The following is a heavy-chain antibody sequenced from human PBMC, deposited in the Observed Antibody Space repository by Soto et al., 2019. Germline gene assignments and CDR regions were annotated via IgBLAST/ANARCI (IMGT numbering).Heavy chain of an antibody. CDR2: IYYSGST. D-gene: IGHD6-19*01. CDR1: GGSIRSSSYY. V-gene: IGHV4-39*01. CDR3: ARRAVMVATYYYYYGMDV. Sequence: SETLSLTCTVSGGSIRSSSYYWGWIRQPPGKGLEWIGSIYYSGSTYYNPSLKSRVTISVDTSKNQFSLKLSSVTAADTAVYYCARRAVMVATYYYYYGMDVWGQGTTVT. J-gene: IGHJ6*02.